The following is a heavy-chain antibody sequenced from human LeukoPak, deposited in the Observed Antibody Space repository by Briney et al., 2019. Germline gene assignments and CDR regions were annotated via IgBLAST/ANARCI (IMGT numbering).Heavy chain of an antibody. CDR3: ARASPADFNL. V-gene: IGHV3-74*01. CDR1: GFTFSSYW. CDR2: ISTDGKTT. Sequence: GGSLRLSCAASGFTFSSYWMHWVRQAPGKGLVWVSRISTDGKTTNYVDSVKGRFTVSRDNAKNTVHLQMNSLRDDDTAVYYCARASPADFNLWGRGTLVTVSS. J-gene: IGHJ2*01.